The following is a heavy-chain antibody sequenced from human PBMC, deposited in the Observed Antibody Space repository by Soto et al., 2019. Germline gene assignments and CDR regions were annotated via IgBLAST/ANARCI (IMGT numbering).Heavy chain of an antibody. J-gene: IGHJ6*02. V-gene: IGHV5-10-1*04. CDR2: IDPSDSYT. Sequence: GESLKISCKGSGYSFTSYWIGWVRQMPGKGLEWMGRIDPSDSYTNYSPSFQGQVTISADKSISTAYLQWSSLKASDTAMYYCARPRSSSRNYYGMDVWGQGTTVTVSS. CDR3: ARPRSSSRNYYGMDV. D-gene: IGHD6-13*01. CDR1: GYSFTSYW.